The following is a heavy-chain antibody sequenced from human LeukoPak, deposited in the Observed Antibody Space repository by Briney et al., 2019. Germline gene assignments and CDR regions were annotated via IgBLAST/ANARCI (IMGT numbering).Heavy chain of an antibody. Sequence: PSETLSLTCTVSGGSISSSSYYWGWIRQPPGKGLEWIGSIYYSGSTYYNPSLKSRVTISVDTSKNQFSLKLSSVTAADTAVYYCARGKRKGYLIGGVAFDIWGQGTMVTVSS. CDR1: GGSISSSSYY. J-gene: IGHJ3*02. D-gene: IGHD3-10*01. CDR2: IYYSGST. V-gene: IGHV4-39*07. CDR3: ARGKRKGYLIGGVAFDI.